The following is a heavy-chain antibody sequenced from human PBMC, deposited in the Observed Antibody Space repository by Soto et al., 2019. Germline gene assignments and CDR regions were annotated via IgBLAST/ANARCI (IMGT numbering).Heavy chain of an antibody. D-gene: IGHD1-26*01. V-gene: IGHV5-10-1*01. J-gene: IGHJ4*02. CDR3: ARHKQGGGPYPFDY. Sequence: GESLKISCKGSGFTFTSYWINWVRQMPGKGLEWMGRVDPKDSYTNYSPSFQGHVTISPDKSVSTAYLKWSSLKASDTAIYYCARHKQGGGPYPFDYWGQGTLVTVSS. CDR2: VDPKDSYT. CDR1: GFTFTSYW.